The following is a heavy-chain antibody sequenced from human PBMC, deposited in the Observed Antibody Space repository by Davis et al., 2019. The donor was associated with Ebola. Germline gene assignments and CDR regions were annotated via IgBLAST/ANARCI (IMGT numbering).Heavy chain of an antibody. CDR1: GFIVSDKY. Sequence: GGSLRLSCAASGFIVSDKYMSWVRQAPGKGLEWVSCISWNSGVIAYADSVKGRFTISRDNARNSLYLQMNSLRAEDTALYYCTKDKDSTEWGQGALVTVSS. CDR2: ISWNSGVI. D-gene: IGHD2-15*01. V-gene: IGHV3-9*01. CDR3: TKDKDSTE. J-gene: IGHJ4*02.